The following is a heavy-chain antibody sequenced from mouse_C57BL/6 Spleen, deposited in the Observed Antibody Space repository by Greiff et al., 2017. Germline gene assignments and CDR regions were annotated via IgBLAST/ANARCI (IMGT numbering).Heavy chain of an antibody. CDR3: ARGFLRYFDV. Sequence: EVKLMESGPELVKPGASVKISCKASGYSFTGYYMNWVKQSPEKSLEWIGEINPSTGGTTYNQKFKAKATLTVDKSSSTAYMQLKSLTSEDSAVYYCARGFLRYFDVWGTGTTVTVSS. CDR2: INPSTGGT. CDR1: GYSFTGYY. V-gene: IGHV1-42*01. J-gene: IGHJ1*03.